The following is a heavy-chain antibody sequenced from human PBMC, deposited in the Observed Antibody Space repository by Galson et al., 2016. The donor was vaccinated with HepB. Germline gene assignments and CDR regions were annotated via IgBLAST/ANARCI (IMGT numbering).Heavy chain of an antibody. J-gene: IGHJ5*02. Sequence: SLRLSCAASGFAFSSHWMHWVRQAPGKGLVWVSRINSDGTTSNYADSVKGRFTISRDNAKNTLYLQMNSLRAEDTAVYYRVRDHSVVPATAYNWFDPWGQGTLVTVSS. V-gene: IGHV3-74*01. D-gene: IGHD2-15*01. CDR3: VRDHSVVPATAYNWFDP. CDR1: GFAFSSHW. CDR2: INSDGTTS.